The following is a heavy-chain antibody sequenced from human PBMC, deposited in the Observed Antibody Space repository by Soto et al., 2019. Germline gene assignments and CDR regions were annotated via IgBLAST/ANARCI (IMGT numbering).Heavy chain of an antibody. CDR3: ASDRIAPVGYYFHX. CDR2: INPNSGGT. CDR1: GYTFTGYY. V-gene: IGHV1-2*02. Sequence: VSVKVSCNASGYTFTGYYMHWVRQAPGQGLEWMGFINPNSGGTNYAQKFQGSVTMTRDTSISTAYMELSRLRSDDTAVYYCASDRIAPVGYYFHXWGQVTRFTVS. D-gene: IGHD6-13*01. J-gene: IGHJ4*02.